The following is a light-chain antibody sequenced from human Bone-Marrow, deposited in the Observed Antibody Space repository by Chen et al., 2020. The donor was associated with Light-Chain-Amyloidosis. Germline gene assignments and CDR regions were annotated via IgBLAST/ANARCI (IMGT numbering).Light chain of an antibody. Sequence: QTVVTQEPSFSVSPGGTATLTCGLSSGSVSRRNYPSWYQQTPGQAPRTLIYTTNTRSSGVPDRFSGSILGSKAALTITGAQADDESNYFCVLYVGSGTWVFGGGTKLTVL. CDR1: SGSVSRRNY. J-gene: IGLJ3*02. CDR3: VLYVGSGTWV. V-gene: IGLV8-61*01. CDR2: TTN.